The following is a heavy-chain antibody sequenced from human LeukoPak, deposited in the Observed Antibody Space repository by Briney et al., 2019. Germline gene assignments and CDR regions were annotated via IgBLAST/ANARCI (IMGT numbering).Heavy chain of an antibody. CDR2: INPNSGGT. Sequence: GASVKVSCKASGYTFTGYYMHWVRQAPGQGLEWMGWINPNSGGTNYAQKFQGRVTMTRDTSISTAYMELSRLRSDDTAVYYCARDPSEWIQLWFGPAPPTFEYWGQGTLVTVSS. CDR3: ARDPSEWIQLWFGPAPPTFEY. D-gene: IGHD5-18*01. J-gene: IGHJ4*02. CDR1: GYTFTGYY. V-gene: IGHV1-2*02.